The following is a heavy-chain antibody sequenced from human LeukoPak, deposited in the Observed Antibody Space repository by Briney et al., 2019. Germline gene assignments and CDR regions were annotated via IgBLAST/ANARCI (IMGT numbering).Heavy chain of an antibody. CDR3: SGEDTEYSSSGLGV. CDR2: IWYDGSNK. J-gene: IGHJ6*04. D-gene: IGHD6-6*01. Sequence: GGSLRLSCAASGFTFSSYGMHWVRQAPGKGLEWVAVIWYDGSNKYYADSVKGRFTISRDNSKNTLYLQMNSLRVEDTAVYYCSGEDTEYSSSGLGVWGKGTTVTVSS. V-gene: IGHV3-33*01. CDR1: GFTFSSYG.